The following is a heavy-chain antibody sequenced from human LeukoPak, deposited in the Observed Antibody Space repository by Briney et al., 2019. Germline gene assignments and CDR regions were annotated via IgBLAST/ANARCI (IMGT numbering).Heavy chain of an antibody. CDR2: INHSGST. D-gene: IGHD1-26*01. Sequence: PSETLSLTCAVYGGSFSGYYWSWIRQPPGKGLEWIGEINHSGSTNYNPSLKSRVTISVDTSKNQFSLKPSSVTAADTAVYYCASGSYYRYWGQGTLVTVSS. CDR3: ASGSYYRY. CDR1: GGSFSGYY. V-gene: IGHV4-34*01. J-gene: IGHJ4*02.